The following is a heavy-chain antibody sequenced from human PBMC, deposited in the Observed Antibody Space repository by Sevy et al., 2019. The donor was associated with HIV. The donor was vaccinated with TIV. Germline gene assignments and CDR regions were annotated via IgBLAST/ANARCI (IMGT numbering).Heavy chain of an antibody. CDR2: ISSSGSTL. CDR3: ARDGYISSSGQLDY. J-gene: IGHJ4*02. V-gene: IGHV3-11*01. Sequence: GGSLRLSCAASGFTFSDYYMSWIRLAPGKGLEWVSYISSSGSTLYYADSVKGRFTISRDNAKNSLYLQMNSLRADDTAVYYCARDGYISSSGQLDYWGQGTLVTVSS. D-gene: IGHD6-6*01. CDR1: GFTFSDYY.